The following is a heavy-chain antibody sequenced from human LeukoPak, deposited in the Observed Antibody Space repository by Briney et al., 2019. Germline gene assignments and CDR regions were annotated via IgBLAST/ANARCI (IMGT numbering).Heavy chain of an antibody. Sequence: TLSLTCAVYGGSFSGYYWSWIRQPPGKGLEWIGETNHSGSTNYNPSLKSRVTISVDTSKNQFSLKLSSVTAADTAVYYCARDSSSYGYYYFDYWGQGTLVTVSS. CDR2: TNHSGST. CDR3: ARDSSSYGYYYFDY. CDR1: GGSFSGYY. V-gene: IGHV4-34*09. D-gene: IGHD5-18*01. J-gene: IGHJ4*02.